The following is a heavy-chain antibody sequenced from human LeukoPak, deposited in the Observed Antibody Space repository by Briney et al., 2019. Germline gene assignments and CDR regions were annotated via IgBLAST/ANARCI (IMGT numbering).Heavy chain of an antibody. CDR1: GFIFSNYP. V-gene: IGHV3-30-3*01. CDR3: ARQQTYGIVRDNAFDI. D-gene: IGHD2-21*01. CDR2: ISYDGSNK. Sequence: GKSLGLSCAVSGFIFSNYPMHWVRQAPGKGLEWVAVISYDGSNKYYADSVKGRFTISRDNSKNTLYVQIDSLRAEDTAVYYCARQQTYGIVRDNAFDIWGQGTKVIVSS. J-gene: IGHJ3*02.